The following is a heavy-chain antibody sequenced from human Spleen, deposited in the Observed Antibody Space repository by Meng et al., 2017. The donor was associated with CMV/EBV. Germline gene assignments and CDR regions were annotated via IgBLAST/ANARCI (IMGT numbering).Heavy chain of an antibody. CDR2: INGVGDST. CDR1: GFTFTSYA. V-gene: IGHV3-23*01. J-gene: IGHJ3*02. D-gene: IGHD5-18*01. CDR3: ASAGYTYITEAFDI. Sequence: GGSLRLSCAASGFTFTSYAMSWLRQAPGKGLEWVSAINGVGDSTFYADSMKGRFTISRDNSKNTLYLQMNSLRAEDTAVYYCASAGYTYITEAFDIWGQGTMVTVSS.